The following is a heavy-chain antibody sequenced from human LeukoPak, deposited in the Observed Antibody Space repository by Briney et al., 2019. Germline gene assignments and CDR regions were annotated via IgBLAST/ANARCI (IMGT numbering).Heavy chain of an antibody. CDR2: INPNSGGT. J-gene: IGHJ4*02. V-gene: IGHV1-2*02. Sequence: ASVKVSCKASGYTFTGYYMHWVRQAPGQGLEWMGWINPNSGGTNYAQKFQGRVTMTRDTSISTAYMELRSLRSDDTAVYYCARGGYYDSSGYYPSYYFDYWGQGTLVTVSS. CDR1: GYTFTGYY. CDR3: ARGGYYDSSGYYPSYYFDY. D-gene: IGHD3-22*01.